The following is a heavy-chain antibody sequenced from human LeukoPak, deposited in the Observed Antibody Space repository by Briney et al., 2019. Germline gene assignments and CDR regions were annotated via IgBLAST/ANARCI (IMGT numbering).Heavy chain of an antibody. D-gene: IGHD4-17*01. J-gene: IGHJ6*03. CDR2: ISSSSSYI. Sequence: GGSLRLSCAASGFTFSSYSMNWVRQAPGKGLEWVSSISSSSSYIYYADSVKGRFTISRDNSKNSLYLQMNSLRAEDTALYYCAKAHGDYAHYYYYMDVWGKGTTVTVSS. CDR1: GFTFSSYS. V-gene: IGHV3-21*04. CDR3: AKAHGDYAHYYYYMDV.